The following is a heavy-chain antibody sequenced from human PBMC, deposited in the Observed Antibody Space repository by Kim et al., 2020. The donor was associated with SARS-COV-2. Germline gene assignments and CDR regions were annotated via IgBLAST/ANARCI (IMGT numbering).Heavy chain of an antibody. CDR3: ARGPIRFMIVVQNWFDP. CDR2: INAGNGNT. V-gene: IGHV1-3*01. D-gene: IGHD3-22*01. Sequence: ASVKVSCKASGYTFTSYAMHWVRQAPGQRLEWMGWINAGNGNTKYSQKFQGRVTITRDTSASTAYMELSSLRSEDTAVYYCARGPIRFMIVVQNWFDPWGQGTLVTVSS. J-gene: IGHJ5*02. CDR1: GYTFTSYA.